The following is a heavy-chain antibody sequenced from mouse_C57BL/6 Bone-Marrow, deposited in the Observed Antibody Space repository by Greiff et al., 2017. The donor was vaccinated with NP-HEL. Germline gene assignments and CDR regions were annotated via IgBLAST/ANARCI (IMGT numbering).Heavy chain of an antibody. CDR1: GYTFTSYW. CDR2: IHPNSGST. Sequence: QVQLQQPGAELVKPGASVKLSCKASGYTFTSYWMHWVKQRPGQGLEWIGMIHPNSGSTNYNEKFKSKATLTEDKSSSTAYMQLSSLTSEDSAVYYCAREILRLYAMDYWGQGTSVTVSS. J-gene: IGHJ4*01. D-gene: IGHD1-2*01. V-gene: IGHV1-64*01. CDR3: AREILRLYAMDY.